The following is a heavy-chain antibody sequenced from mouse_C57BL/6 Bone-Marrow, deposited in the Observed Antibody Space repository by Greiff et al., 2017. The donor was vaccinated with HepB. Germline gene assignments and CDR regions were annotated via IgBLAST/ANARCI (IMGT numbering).Heavy chain of an antibody. V-gene: IGHV1-22*01. J-gene: IGHJ3*01. CDR2: INPNNGGT. D-gene: IGHD2-2*01. CDR1: GYTFTDYN. Sequence: EVQLQESGPELVKPGASVKMSCKASGYTFTDYNMHWVKQSHGKSLEWIGYINPNNGGTSYNQKFKGKATLTVNKSSSTAYMELRSLTSEDSAVYYCARRQHGGYDGAWFAYWGQGTLVTVSA. CDR3: ARRQHGGYDGAWFAY.